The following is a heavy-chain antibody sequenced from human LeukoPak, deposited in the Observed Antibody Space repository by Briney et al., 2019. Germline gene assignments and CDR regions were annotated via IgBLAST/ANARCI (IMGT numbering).Heavy chain of an antibody. CDR1: GYSISSGYY. J-gene: IGHJ4*02. CDR2: IYHSGSA. Sequence: SETLSLTCTVSGYSISSGYYWGWIRQPPGKGLEWIGSIYHSGSAYYNPSLKSRVTISVDTSKNQFSLKLSSVTAADTAVYYCARGWPRMYYFDYWGQGTLVTVSS. D-gene: IGHD5-24*01. CDR3: ARGWPRMYYFDY. V-gene: IGHV4-38-2*02.